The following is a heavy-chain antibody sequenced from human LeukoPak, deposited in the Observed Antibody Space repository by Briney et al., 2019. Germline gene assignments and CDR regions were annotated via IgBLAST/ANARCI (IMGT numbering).Heavy chain of an antibody. J-gene: IGHJ4*02. CDR2: IKGDGIST. D-gene: IGHD3-3*01. Sequence: GGSLRPSCAASGFDFSSNWMHWVRHAPGQGLVWVSRIKGDGISTNYADSVKGRFTISRDIAKNTLYLQMNSLRAEDTGVYYCAKDHYWSIDYWGRGTLVTVSS. CDR3: AKDHYWSIDY. V-gene: IGHV3-74*01. CDR1: GFDFSSNW.